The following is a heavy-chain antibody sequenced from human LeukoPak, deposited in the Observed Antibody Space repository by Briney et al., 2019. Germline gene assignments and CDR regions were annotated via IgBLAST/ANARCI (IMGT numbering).Heavy chain of an antibody. CDR3: ARRGIAAAGTKGAFDI. D-gene: IGHD6-13*01. Sequence: GESLKISCKGSGYSFTSYWIGWVRQMPGKGLEWMGIIYPGDSDTRYSPSFQGQVTISADKSISTAYLQWSSLKASDTAMYYCARRGIAAAGTKGAFDIWGQGTMVTVSS. J-gene: IGHJ3*02. V-gene: IGHV5-51*01. CDR2: IYPGDSDT. CDR1: GYSFTSYW.